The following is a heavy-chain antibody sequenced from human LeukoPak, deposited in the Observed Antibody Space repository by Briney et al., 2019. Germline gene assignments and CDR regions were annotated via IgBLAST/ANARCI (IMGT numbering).Heavy chain of an antibody. CDR1: GFTFSSYG. CDR3: AKESYYYGTGSYYFGYYYYYMDV. D-gene: IGHD3-10*01. V-gene: IGHV3-30*02. CDR2: IRYDGSNK. Sequence: GGSLRLSCAASGFTFSSYGMHWVRQAPGKGLEWVAFIRYDGSNKYYADSVKGRFTISRDNSKNMLYLQMNSLRAEDTAVYYCAKESYYYGTGSYYFGYYYYYMDVWGKGTTVTVSS. J-gene: IGHJ6*03.